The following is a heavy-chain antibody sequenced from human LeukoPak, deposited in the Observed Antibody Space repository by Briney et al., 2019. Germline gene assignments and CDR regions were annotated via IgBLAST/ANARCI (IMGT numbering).Heavy chain of an antibody. CDR2: INPSGGST. J-gene: IGHJ4*02. V-gene: IGHV1-46*01. D-gene: IGHD4-23*01. CDR1: GYTFTTYY. CDR3: ARDGETTVVTPRYFDY. Sequence: ASVKVSCKASGYTFTTYYMHWVRQAPGQGLEWVGIINPSGGSTSYAQKFQGRVTMTRDTSTSTVYMELSSLRSEDTAVYYCARDGETTVVTPRYFDYWGQGTLVTVSS.